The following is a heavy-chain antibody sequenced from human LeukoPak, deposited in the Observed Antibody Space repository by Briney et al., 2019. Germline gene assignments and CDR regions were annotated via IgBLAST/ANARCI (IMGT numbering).Heavy chain of an antibody. CDR3: ARGEQEMATISIDY. V-gene: IGHV3-48*01. J-gene: IGHJ4*02. CDR2: ISSSSSTI. CDR1: GFTFSSYS. D-gene: IGHD5-24*01. Sequence: GGSLRLSCAASGFTFSSYSMNWVRQASGKGLEWVSYISSSSSTIYYADSVKGRFTISRDNAKNSLYLQMNSLRAEDTAVYYCARGEQEMATISIDYWGQGTLVTVSS.